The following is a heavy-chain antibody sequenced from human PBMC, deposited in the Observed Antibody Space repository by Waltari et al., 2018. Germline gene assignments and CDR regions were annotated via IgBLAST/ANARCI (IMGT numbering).Heavy chain of an antibody. CDR2: IYYRGST. V-gene: IGHV4-59*01. Sequence: QVQLQESGPGLAKPSETLSLTCTVPGCSIRSYYWSLTRQPPGKGLEWLGSIYYRGSTNYNPSLKSRVTISVDTSKNQFSLKLSSVTAADTAVYYCARKGSRARGYNWFDPWGQGTLVTVSS. CDR1: GCSIRSYY. J-gene: IGHJ5*02. D-gene: IGHD2-15*01. CDR3: ARKGSRARGYNWFDP.